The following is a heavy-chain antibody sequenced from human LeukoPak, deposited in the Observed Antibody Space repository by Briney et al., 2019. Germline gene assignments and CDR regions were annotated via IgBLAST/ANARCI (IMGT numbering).Heavy chain of an antibody. V-gene: IGHV4-39*01. D-gene: IGHD4-11*01. J-gene: IGHJ4*02. Sequence: PSETLSLTCTVSGASIITTNYYWGWIRQPPGKELEWIGSISYSGNAYYNPSLRGRLSISMDASKNQFSLKVRSVTAADTAVYYCARNLGQTWGTVTTDLWYFDHWGQGTLVPVSS. CDR3: ARNLGQTWGTVTTDLWYFDH. CDR2: ISYSGNA. CDR1: GASIITTNYY.